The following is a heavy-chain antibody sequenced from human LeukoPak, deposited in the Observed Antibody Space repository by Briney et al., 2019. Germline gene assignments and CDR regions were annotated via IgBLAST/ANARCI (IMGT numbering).Heavy chain of an antibody. CDR2: IRYDGSDK. CDR3: AKRADYYDSSRALYDAFDL. V-gene: IGHV3-30*02. Sequence: PGGSLRLSCAASGFTFRTYGMHWARQAPGKGLEWVTFIRYDGSDKFYADSVKGRFTISRDNSKNTLFLQMNSLRLADTAVYYCAKRADYYDSSRALYDAFDLWGQGTMVTVSS. J-gene: IGHJ3*01. D-gene: IGHD3-16*01. CDR1: GFTFRTYG.